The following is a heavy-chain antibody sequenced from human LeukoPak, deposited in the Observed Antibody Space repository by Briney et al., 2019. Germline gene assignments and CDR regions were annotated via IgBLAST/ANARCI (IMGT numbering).Heavy chain of an antibody. V-gene: IGHV5-51*01. J-gene: IGHJ5*02. CDR3: ARLQPYYDFWSGSWFDP. D-gene: IGHD3-3*01. Sequence: GESLQISCEGSGYNFTSYWIGWVRQLPGKGLEWMGIIYPGDSDTRYSPSFQGQVTISADKSISTAYLQWSSLKASDTAMYYCARLQPYYDFWSGSWFDPWGQGTLVTVSS. CDR2: IYPGDSDT. CDR1: GYNFTSYW.